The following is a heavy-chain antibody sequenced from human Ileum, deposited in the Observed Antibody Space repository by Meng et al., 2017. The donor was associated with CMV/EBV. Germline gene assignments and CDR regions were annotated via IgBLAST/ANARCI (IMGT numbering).Heavy chain of an antibody. CDR1: GGSINNYY. Sequence: QVQLQESGAGLVKPSETLSLTCTVSGGSINNYYWSWLRQPPGKGLEWIGYVYYTGRTGYNPSLKSRISISVDTSKNQFSLKLNSVTTADTAMYYCTRDLGTSSSGVWGQGTLVTVSS. CDR3: TRDLGTSSSGV. CDR2: VYYTGRT. D-gene: IGHD6-6*01. J-gene: IGHJ4*02. V-gene: IGHV4-59*01.